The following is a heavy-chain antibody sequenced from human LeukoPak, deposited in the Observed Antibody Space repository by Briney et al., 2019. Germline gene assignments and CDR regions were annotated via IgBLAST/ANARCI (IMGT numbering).Heavy chain of an antibody. V-gene: IGHV3-NL1*01. Sequence: GRSLRLSCAASGFTFSSYGMHWVRQAPGKGLEWVSVIYSGGSIYYAESVKGRFTISRDNSKNMLYLQMNSLRAEDTAVYYCARDIPGGNVYDVWGQGTVVTVSS. J-gene: IGHJ3*01. D-gene: IGHD3-16*01. CDR3: ARDIPGGNVYDV. CDR1: GFTFSSYG. CDR2: IYSGGSI.